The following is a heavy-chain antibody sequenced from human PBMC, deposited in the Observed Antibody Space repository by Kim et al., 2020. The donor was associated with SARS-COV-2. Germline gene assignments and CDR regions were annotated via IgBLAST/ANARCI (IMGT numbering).Heavy chain of an antibody. Sequence: SETLSLTCAVYGGSFSGYYWSWIRQPPGKGLEWIGEINHSGSTNYNPSLKSRVTISVDTSKNQFSLKLSSVTAADTAVYYCARGGYSYGSFDYWGQGTLVTVSS. CDR1: GGSFSGYY. CDR2: INHSGST. V-gene: IGHV4-34*01. CDR3: ARGGYSYGSFDY. D-gene: IGHD5-18*01. J-gene: IGHJ4*02.